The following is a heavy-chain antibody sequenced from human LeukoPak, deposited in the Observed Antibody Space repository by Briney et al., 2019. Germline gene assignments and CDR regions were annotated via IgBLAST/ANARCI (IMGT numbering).Heavy chain of an antibody. D-gene: IGHD3-10*01. Sequence: PSETLSLTCAVYGGSFSGYYWSWIRQPPGKGLEWIGEINHSGSTNYNPSLKSRVTISVDTSKNQFSLKLSSVTAVDTAVYYCARGIWFGELTFGSWGQGTLVTVSS. CDR2: INHSGST. V-gene: IGHV4-34*01. CDR1: GGSFSGYY. CDR3: ARGIWFGELTFGS. J-gene: IGHJ5*01.